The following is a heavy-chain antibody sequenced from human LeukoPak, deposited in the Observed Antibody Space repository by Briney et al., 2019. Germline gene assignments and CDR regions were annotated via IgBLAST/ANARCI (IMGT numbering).Heavy chain of an antibody. D-gene: IGHD3-22*01. CDR2: ISSSSSTI. V-gene: IGHV3-48*02. CDR1: GFTFSSYS. Sequence: GGSLRLSCAASGFTFSSYSMTWVRQAPGKGLEWVSYISSSSSTIYYADSVKGRFTISRDNAKNSLYLQMNSLRDEDTAVYYCASDNYYDSNTVDYWGQGTLVTVSS. CDR3: ASDNYYDSNTVDY. J-gene: IGHJ4*02.